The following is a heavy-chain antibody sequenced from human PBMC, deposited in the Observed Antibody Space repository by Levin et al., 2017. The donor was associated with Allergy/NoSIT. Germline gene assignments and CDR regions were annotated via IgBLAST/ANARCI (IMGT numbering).Heavy chain of an antibody. Sequence: GGSLRLSCVASGFTFGDYEIHWVRQVTGRHLEWVSAIGTAGDTFYSGPVKSRFTISRENAENSLHLQMTSLGVGDTGVYFCAREVFGSGALGLDVWGRGTMVIVSS. J-gene: IGHJ3*01. CDR2: IGTAGDT. V-gene: IGHV3-13*01. CDR3: AREVFGSGALGLDV. CDR1: GFTFGDYE. D-gene: IGHD3-10*01.